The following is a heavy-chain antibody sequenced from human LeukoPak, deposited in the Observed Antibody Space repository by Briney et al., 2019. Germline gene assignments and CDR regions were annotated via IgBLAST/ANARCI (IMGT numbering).Heavy chain of an antibody. V-gene: IGHV3-30*02. Sequence: GGSLRLSCAASGFTFSSYGIHWVRQAPGKGLEWVAFIRFDGSVKYYADSVKGRFTISRDNSKNTLYLQMNNVRAGDTAVYYCAKDLYGSGWTPDYWGHGTLLTVSS. CDR1: GFTFSSYG. CDR3: AKDLYGSGWTPDY. CDR2: IRFDGSVK. J-gene: IGHJ4*01. D-gene: IGHD6-19*01.